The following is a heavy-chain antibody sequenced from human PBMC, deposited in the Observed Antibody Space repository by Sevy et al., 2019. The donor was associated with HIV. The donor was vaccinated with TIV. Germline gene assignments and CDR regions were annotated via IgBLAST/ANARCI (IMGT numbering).Heavy chain of an antibody. CDR2: IIAGNGNT. D-gene: IGHD5-12*01. V-gene: IGHV1-3*01. J-gene: IGHJ3*02. CDR1: GYTFSSYE. CDR3: ARVFSGYDFAFDI. Sequence: ASVKVSCKASGYTFSSYEIHWVRQAPGQTLEWMGWIIAGNGNTKYSQKFQGRVTITRDTSASTAYMELSSVRSEDTAVYYCARVFSGYDFAFDIWGQGTMVTVSS.